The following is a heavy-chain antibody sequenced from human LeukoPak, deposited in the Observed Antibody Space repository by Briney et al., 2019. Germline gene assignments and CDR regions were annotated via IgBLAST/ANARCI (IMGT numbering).Heavy chain of an antibody. J-gene: IGHJ3*02. CDR2: IYPSGSNT. D-gene: IGHD1-14*01. CDR1: GYSFSTYW. CDR3: ASPAGITSNDPFDI. V-gene: IGHV5-51*01. Sequence: GESLKISCKGSGYSFSTYWIGWVRQMPGKGLEWMGIIYPSGSNTRYSPSFQGQVTISADKSIDTVYLQWSSLKASDTAIYYCASPAGITSNDPFDIWGQGTMVTVSS.